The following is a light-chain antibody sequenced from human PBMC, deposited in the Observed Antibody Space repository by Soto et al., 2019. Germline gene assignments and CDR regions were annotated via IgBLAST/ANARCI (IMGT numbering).Light chain of an antibody. J-gene: IGKJ2*02. V-gene: IGKV3-15*01. CDR3: QQYNSWTPWT. Sequence: EIVMTQSPATLSVSPGERATISCRASQSVSSNLAWYQQKPGQAPRLLIYGASTRATGIPARFSGSMSGTEFTLTISSLQSEDFAVYYCQQYNSWTPWTFGQGTKLEIK. CDR2: GAS. CDR1: QSVSSN.